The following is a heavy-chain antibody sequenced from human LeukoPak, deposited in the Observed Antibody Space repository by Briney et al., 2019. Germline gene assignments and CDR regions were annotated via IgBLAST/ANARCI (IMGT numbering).Heavy chain of an antibody. V-gene: IGHV3-23*01. Sequence: PGGCLRLSCAASVFTFSMYAMSCVRQAPGKRREWGSAIRGSGGSTYYADSVKGRFTISRENSKNTLYLQMNGLRAEDTAVYYCAKLGSTSCRDAFDIWGQGTMVTVSS. J-gene: IGHJ3*02. CDR2: IRGSGGST. D-gene: IGHD2-2*01. CDR1: VFTFSMYA. CDR3: AKLGSTSCRDAFDI.